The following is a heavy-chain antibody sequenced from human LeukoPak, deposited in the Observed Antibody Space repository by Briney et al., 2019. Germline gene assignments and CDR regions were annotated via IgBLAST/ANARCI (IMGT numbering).Heavy chain of an antibody. Sequence: GGSLRLSCAASGFTFNSFAMHWVRQAPGKGLQFVSAISTNGGSTYYANSVKCRFTISRDNSKNTQYLQMGSLRREGTAFYYRARNGRTSYSDTSGLELWGQGTLGIV. CDR2: ISTNGGST. D-gene: IGHD3-22*01. J-gene: IGHJ4*02. CDR3: ARNGRTSYSDTSGLEL. CDR1: GFTFNSFA. V-gene: IGHV3-64*01.